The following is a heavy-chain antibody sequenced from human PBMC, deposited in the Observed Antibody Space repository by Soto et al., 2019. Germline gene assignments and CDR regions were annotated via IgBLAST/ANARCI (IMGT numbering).Heavy chain of an antibody. CDR3: ARGPGSLRP. V-gene: IGHV1-69*13. D-gene: IGHD1-1*01. CDR2: IIPIFGTA. Sequence: SVKVSFKASGGTFSSYAISWVRQAPGQGLEWMGGIIPIFGTANYAQKFQGRVTSTADESTSTAYMELNSVTPDDTAIYYCARGPGSLRPWGQGTLVTVSS. CDR1: GGTFSSYA. J-gene: IGHJ5*02.